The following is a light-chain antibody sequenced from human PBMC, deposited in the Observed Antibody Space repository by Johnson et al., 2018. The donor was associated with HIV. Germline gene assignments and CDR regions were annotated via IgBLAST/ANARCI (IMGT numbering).Light chain of an antibody. CDR1: TYNIGNNY. J-gene: IGLJ1*01. Sequence: QSVLTQPPSVSAAPGQKVTISCSGSTYNIGNNYVSWYQQLPGTAPKLLIYEKNKRPSGIPDRFSASKSGTSATLDITGLQTGDEADSYCAAWASGLGAHYVFGTATKVTVL. V-gene: IGLV1-51*02. CDR2: EKN. CDR3: AAWASGLGAHYV.